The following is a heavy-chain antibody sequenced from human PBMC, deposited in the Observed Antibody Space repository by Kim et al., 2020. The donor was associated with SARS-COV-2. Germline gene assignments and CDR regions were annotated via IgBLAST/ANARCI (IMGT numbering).Heavy chain of an antibody. CDR3: ASDRVATIGLPYGMDV. D-gene: IGHD5-12*01. CDR2: IYYSGST. CDR1: GGSISSGDYY. J-gene: IGHJ6*02. Sequence: SETLSLTCTVSGGSISSGDYYWSWIRQPPGKGLEWIGYIYYSGSTYYNPSLKSRVTISVDTSKNQFSLKLSSVTAADTAVYYCASDRVATIGLPYGMDVWGQGTTVTVSS. V-gene: IGHV4-30-4*01.